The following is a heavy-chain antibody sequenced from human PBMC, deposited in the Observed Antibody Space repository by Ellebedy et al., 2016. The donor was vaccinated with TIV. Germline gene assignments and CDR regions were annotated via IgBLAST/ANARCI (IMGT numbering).Heavy chain of an antibody. CDR2: IWFDGSNE. J-gene: IGHJ4*02. V-gene: IGHV3-33*01. D-gene: IGHD3-3*01. CDR3: ARDKFYYFDY. Sequence: GESLKISCAASGFTFTSYGMHWVRQAPGKGLEWVAFIWFDGSNEFYADSVKGRFTISRDNAKNTLYLQMNSLRAEDTAVYYCARDKFYYFDYWGQGTLVTVSS. CDR1: GFTFTSYG.